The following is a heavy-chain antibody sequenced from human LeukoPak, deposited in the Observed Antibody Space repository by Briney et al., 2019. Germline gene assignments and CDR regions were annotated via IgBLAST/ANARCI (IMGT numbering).Heavy chain of an antibody. D-gene: IGHD6-13*01. Sequence: GGSLRLSCAASGFTFSSYWMRWVRQVPGKGLVWVSRINSDGRSTSYADSVKGRFTISRDNAKNTLYLQMNSLTAEDTAVYYCARVAYGSSWYVDYWGQGNLVTVSS. CDR2: INSDGRST. J-gene: IGHJ4*02. CDR3: ARVAYGSSWYVDY. V-gene: IGHV3-74*01. CDR1: GFTFSSYW.